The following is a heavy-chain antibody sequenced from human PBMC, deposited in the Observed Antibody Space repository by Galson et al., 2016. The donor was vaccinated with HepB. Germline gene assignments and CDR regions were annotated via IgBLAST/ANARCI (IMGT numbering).Heavy chain of an antibody. J-gene: IGHJ4*02. CDR1: GFAFTTYS. Sequence: SLRLSCAASGFAFTTYSINWVRQAPGKGLEWVSSITGSSSVYYADSVKGRFTISRDNAKNSVSLQMNSLRGEDTASYYCARDSGQLWPPANFDYWGQGALVTVSS. CDR3: ARDSGQLWPPANFDY. CDR2: ITGSSSV. D-gene: IGHD3-10*01. V-gene: IGHV3-21*06.